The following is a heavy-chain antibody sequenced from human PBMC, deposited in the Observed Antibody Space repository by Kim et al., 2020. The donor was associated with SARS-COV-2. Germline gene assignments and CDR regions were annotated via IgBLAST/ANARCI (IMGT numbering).Heavy chain of an antibody. Sequence: GGSLRLSCAASGFAFNKFHMHWVRQAPGKGLEWVANIIQDGSEKYYVDSVKGRFTMSRDNAENSVYLQMNSLRAEDTAVYYCARTYDRSGLAYWGQGTLGTVSS. D-gene: IGHD3-22*01. J-gene: IGHJ4*02. CDR2: IIQDGSEK. V-gene: IGHV3-7*01. CDR3: ARTYDRSGLAY. CDR1: GFAFNKFH.